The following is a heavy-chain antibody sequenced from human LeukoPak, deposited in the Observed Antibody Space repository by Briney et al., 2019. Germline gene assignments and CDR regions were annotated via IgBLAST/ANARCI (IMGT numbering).Heavy chain of an antibody. Sequence: ASVKVSCKASAYTFTDYYVHWVRQAPGQGLEWMGRINPSSGDTNYAQNFQGRVTMTRDTSISTAYMELSSLRSEDTAVYYCARDALDLAYCGGDYYSSPFDYWGQGTLVTVSS. D-gene: IGHD2-21*02. CDR3: ARDALDLAYCGGDYYSSPFDY. V-gene: IGHV1-2*06. CDR2: INPSSGDT. J-gene: IGHJ4*02. CDR1: AYTFTDYY.